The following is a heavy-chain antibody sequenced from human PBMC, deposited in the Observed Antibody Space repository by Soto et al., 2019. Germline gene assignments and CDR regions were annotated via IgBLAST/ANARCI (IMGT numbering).Heavy chain of an antibody. J-gene: IGHJ3*02. CDR1: GGPISSYS. V-gene: IGHV4-59*01. CDR2: IYYSGST. D-gene: IGHD3-22*01. Sequence: SETLSLTCTVSGGPISSYSWSWIRQPPGKGLEWIGYIYYSGSTNYNPSLKSRVTISVDTSKNQFSLKLSSVTAADTAVYYCARAGSYYYDSSGYYSWSAFDIWGQGTMVTVSS. CDR3: ARAGSYYYDSSGYYSWSAFDI.